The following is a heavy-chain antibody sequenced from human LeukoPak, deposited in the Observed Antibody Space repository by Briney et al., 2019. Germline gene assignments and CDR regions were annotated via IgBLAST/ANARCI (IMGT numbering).Heavy chain of an antibody. CDR1: GYTFPNYG. V-gene: IGHV1-18*01. D-gene: IGHD3-3*01. CDR3: ARDGVSGHFDY. Sequence: ASVKVSCKASGYTFPNYGVSWVRQAPGQGLEWIGWIDPSNGNIKYAEKLQGRVTMTTDTSTSTAYMDLRSLRSDDTAVYYCARDGVSGHFDYWGRGTLVTVSS. J-gene: IGHJ4*01. CDR2: IDPSNGNI.